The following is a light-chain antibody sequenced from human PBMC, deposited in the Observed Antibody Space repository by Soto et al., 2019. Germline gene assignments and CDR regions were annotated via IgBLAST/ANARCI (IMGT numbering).Light chain of an antibody. CDR1: SSDVGGYNY. CDR3: TSYAGGNNV. CDR2: EVN. Sequence: HSALTQPPSASGSPGQSVTISCTGTSSDVGGYNYVSGYQQYPGKVPKLMIYEVNKRPSKVPDRFSGSKSGNTASLNVSGLQAEDEADYYCTSYAGGNNVFGTGTKVTVL. J-gene: IGLJ1*01. V-gene: IGLV2-8*01.